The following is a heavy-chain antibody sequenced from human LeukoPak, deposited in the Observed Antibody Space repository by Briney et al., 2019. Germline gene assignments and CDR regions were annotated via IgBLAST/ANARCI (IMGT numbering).Heavy chain of an antibody. D-gene: IGHD1-14*01. CDR2: ISSSGSTI. J-gene: IGHJ3*02. CDR3: ARDVLAAGATGTFDI. CDR1: GFTFSDYY. Sequence: GGSLRLSCAASGFTFSDYYMSWIRQAPGKGLEWVSYISSSGSTIYYADSVKGRFTISRDNAKNSLYLRMNSLRAEDTAVYYCARDVLAAGATGTFDIWGQGTMVTVSS. V-gene: IGHV3-11*01.